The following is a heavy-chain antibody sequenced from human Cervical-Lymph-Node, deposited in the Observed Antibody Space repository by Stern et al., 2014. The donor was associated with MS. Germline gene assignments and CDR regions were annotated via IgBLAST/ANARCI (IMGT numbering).Heavy chain of an antibody. J-gene: IGHJ4*02. V-gene: IGHV3-49*03. D-gene: IGHD4-17*01. CDR1: GFTFGDYA. Sequence: EVQLVESGGGLVQPGRSLRLSCTASGFTFGDYAMSWFRQAPGKGLEWVGFIRSKAYGGTTEYAASVKGRFTISRDDSKSIAYLQMNSLKTEDTAVYYCTRVYHADPVTSRTLVPFDYWGQGTLVTVSS. CDR3: TRVYHADPVTSRTLVPFDY. CDR2: IRSKAYGGTT.